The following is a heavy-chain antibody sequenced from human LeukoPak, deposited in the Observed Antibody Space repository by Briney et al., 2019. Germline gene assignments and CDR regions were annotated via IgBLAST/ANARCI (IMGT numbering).Heavy chain of an antibody. Sequence: SETLSLTCTVSGGSVSSGSYYWSWIRQPPGKGLEWIGYIYYSGSTYYNPSLKSRVTISVDTSKNQFSLKLNSVTAADTALYYCARLGYCSSASCGPLDYWGQGTLVTVSS. J-gene: IGHJ4*02. D-gene: IGHD2-2*01. CDR1: GGSVSSGSYY. CDR3: ARLGYCSSASCGPLDY. V-gene: IGHV4-61*01. CDR2: IYYSGST.